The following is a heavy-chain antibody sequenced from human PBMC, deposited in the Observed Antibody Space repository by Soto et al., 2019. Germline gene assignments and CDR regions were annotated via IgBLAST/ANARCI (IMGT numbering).Heavy chain of an antibody. CDR3: ARGQRFSDWFDP. D-gene: IGHD3-3*01. CDR2: IYSSGGT. CDR1: GGSMNNYY. J-gene: IGHJ5*02. V-gene: IGHV4-4*07. Sequence: QVHLQESGPGLVKPSETLSLSCSVSGGSMNNYYWTWIRLPAGKGLERIGRIYSSGGTHYNPSLKSRVTISLDTSKNQFSLRLNSVTAADTAVYYCARGQRFSDWFDPWGQGTLVTVSS.